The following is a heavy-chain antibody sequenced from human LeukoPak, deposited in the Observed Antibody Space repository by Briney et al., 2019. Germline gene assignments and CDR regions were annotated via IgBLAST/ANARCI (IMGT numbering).Heavy chain of an antibody. D-gene: IGHD6-13*01. CDR2: IKQDGSEK. J-gene: IGHJ4*02. CDR3: ARARQAQQLVNPFDY. V-gene: IGHV3-7*01. Sequence: GGSLRLSCAASGFTFSSYWMSWVRQAPGKGLEWVANIKQDGSEKYYVDSVEGRFTISRDNAKNSLYLQMNSLRAEDTAVYYGARARQAQQLVNPFDYWGQGTLVTLSS. CDR1: GFTFSSYW.